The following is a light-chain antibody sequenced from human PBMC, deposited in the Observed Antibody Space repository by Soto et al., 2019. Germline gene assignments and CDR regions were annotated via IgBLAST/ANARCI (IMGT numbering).Light chain of an antibody. CDR1: QSLLHLTGDTF. Sequence: VMTHTPLSLSVAPDQPASISCKSSQSLLHLTGDTFLFWYLQKPVQSQQLLIYEVSTRVSGVPDRFSGSGSGTDFTLEISRLETDDGGIYYCMKSTQLPPTFSQGTRLGIE. V-gene: IGKV2D-29*02. J-gene: IGKJ5*01. CDR2: EVS. CDR3: MKSTQLPPT.